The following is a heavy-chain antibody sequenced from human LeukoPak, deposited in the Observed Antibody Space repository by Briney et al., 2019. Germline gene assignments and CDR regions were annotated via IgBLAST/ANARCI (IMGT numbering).Heavy chain of an antibody. CDR3: ARLGGDYINRNWFDP. Sequence: SETLSLTCAVYGGSFSGYYWSWIRQPPGKGLEWIGEINHSGSTNYNPSLKSRVTISVDTSKNQFSLKLSSVTAADTAVYYCARLGGDYINRNWFDPWGQGTLVTVSS. J-gene: IGHJ5*02. D-gene: IGHD4-17*01. CDR2: INHSGST. V-gene: IGHV4-34*01. CDR1: GGSFSGYY.